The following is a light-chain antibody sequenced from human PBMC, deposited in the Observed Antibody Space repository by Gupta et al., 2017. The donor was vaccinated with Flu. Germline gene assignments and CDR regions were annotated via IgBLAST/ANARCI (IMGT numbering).Light chain of an antibody. J-gene: IGKJ1*01. Sequence: LAFYQQKPGKVPKLLIYKASSLESGVPSRFSGSGSGTEFTLTISSLQPYDFATYYCQQYKAYSTFGQVTNVEIK. V-gene: IGKV1-5*03. CDR3: QQYKAYST. CDR2: KAS.